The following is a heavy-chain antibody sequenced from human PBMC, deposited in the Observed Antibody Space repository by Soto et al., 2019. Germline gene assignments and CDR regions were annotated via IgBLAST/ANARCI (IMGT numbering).Heavy chain of an antibody. CDR1: GLTVSHNY. D-gene: IGHD3-10*01. CDR3: ARVNYYGSGTYYKPEYYYGMDV. J-gene: IGHJ6*02. Sequence: PGRSLRLSCGASGLTVSHNYMAWVRQAPGKGLEWVSVIYSGGNTYYADSVQGRFTISRDNSKNTLYLQLNNLRAEDTAVYYCARVNYYGSGTYYKPEYYYGMDVWGQGTTVTVSS. CDR2: IYSGGNT. V-gene: IGHV3-53*01.